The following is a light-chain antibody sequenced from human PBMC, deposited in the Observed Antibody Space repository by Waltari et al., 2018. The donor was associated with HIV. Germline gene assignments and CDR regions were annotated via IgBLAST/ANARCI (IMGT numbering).Light chain of an antibody. CDR2: DVT. V-gene: IGLV2-23*02. CDR3: CSFSPNGASWV. CDR1: SSDLGTYDL. J-gene: IGLJ3*02. Sequence: QSALTQPASVSGSPGQSITVSCTGTSSDLGTYDLVSWYQQEPGKAPKLIIHDVTARPSGVSSRVSGSKSGNTAFLTISGLQVEDESLYFCCSFSPNGASWVFGGGTKVTVL.